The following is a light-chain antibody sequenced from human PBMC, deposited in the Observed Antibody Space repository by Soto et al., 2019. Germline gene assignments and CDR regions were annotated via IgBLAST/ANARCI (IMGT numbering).Light chain of an antibody. J-gene: IGKJ3*01. V-gene: IGKV3-20*01. CDR1: QSLSINS. CDR3: QQYDGSPLT. CDR2: GAS. Sequence: EIVLTQSPGTLSLSPGERATLSCRASQSLSINSLAWYQQKPGQSPRLLVYGASTRDTGIPDMFRGSGSGTDFALTISSLEPEDFAMYYCQQYDGSPLTFGPGTKVDIK.